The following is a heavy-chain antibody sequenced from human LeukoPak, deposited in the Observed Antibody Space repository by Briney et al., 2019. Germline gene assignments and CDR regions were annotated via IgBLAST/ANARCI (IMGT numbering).Heavy chain of an antibody. Sequence: SETLSLTCTVSGGSISSSSYYRGWIRQPPGKGLEWIGSIYYSRSTYYNPSLKSRVTISVDTSKNQFSLKLSSVTAADTAVYYCARLLMSGLLWFGEIGPNWFDPWGQGTLVTVSS. CDR1: GGSISSSSYY. J-gene: IGHJ5*02. CDR2: IYYSRST. CDR3: ARLLMSGLLWFGEIGPNWFDP. D-gene: IGHD3-10*01. V-gene: IGHV4-39*01.